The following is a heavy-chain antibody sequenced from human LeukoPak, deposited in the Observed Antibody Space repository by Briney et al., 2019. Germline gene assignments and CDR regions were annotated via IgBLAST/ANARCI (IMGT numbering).Heavy chain of an antibody. V-gene: IGHV3-30*18. CDR1: GFAFSSYA. J-gene: IGHJ4*02. D-gene: IGHD5-12*01. Sequence: GGSLRLSCAASGFAFSSYAMSWVRQAPGKGLEWVAVISYDGSNKYYADSVKGRFTISRDNSKNTLYLQMNSLRAEDTAVYYCAKNLWLQLHHYFDYWGQGTLVTVSS. CDR2: ISYDGSNK. CDR3: AKNLWLQLHHYFDY.